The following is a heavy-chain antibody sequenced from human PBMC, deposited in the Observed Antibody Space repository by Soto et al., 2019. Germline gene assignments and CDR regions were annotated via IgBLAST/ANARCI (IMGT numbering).Heavy chain of an antibody. CDR1: GYSFTSYW. J-gene: IGHJ4*02. CDR2: IDPSDSYT. Sequence: PGESLKISCKGSGYSFTSYWISWVRQMPGKGLEWMGRIDPSDSYTNYSPSFQGHVTISADKSIGTAYLQWSSLKASDTAMYYCARGEMAALEPDYWGQGTPVTVSS. D-gene: IGHD6-19*01. V-gene: IGHV5-10-1*01. CDR3: ARGEMAALEPDY.